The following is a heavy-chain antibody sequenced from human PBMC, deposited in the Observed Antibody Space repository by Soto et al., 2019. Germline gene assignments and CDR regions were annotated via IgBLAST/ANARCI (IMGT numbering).Heavy chain of an antibody. J-gene: IGHJ4*02. CDR3: ASGWRLFDF. CDR1: GGSISTSSYY. V-gene: IGHV4-39*01. CDR2: IYYTGGT. Sequence: QLQLHESGPGLVRPSETLSHTCTVSGGSISTSSYYWGWLRQPPGKGLEWIGSIYYTGGTYYNPSLKSRVTISVDTSKDQFSLRLSSVTAADTAIYYCASGWRLFDFWGQGTLVTVSS. D-gene: IGHD6-19*01.